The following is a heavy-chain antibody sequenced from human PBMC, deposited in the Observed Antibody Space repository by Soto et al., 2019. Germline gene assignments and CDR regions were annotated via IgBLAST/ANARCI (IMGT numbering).Heavy chain of an antibody. J-gene: IGHJ3*02. D-gene: IGHD2-15*01. CDR3: ARVRCSGGSCYSGAFDS. Sequence: GASVKVSCKASGGTFSSYTISWVRQAPGQGLEWMGRIIPILGIANYAQKFQGRVTITADKSTSTAYMELSSLRSEDTAVYYCARVRCSGGSCYSGAFDSRGQRTTVTGSS. CDR1: GGTFSSYT. V-gene: IGHV1-69*02. CDR2: IIPILGIA.